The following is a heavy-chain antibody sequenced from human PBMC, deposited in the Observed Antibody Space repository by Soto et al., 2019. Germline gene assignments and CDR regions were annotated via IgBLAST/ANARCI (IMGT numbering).Heavy chain of an antibody. CDR1: GFTLRNHG. CDR3: AKDLVVVAAPSPLDYFLGMDV. J-gene: IGHJ6*02. V-gene: IGHV3-30*18. D-gene: IGHD2-15*01. Sequence: GFTLRNHGMQWVRHSPGGGLESWAVISYDGSNKYYGDSAKGRFTISRDNSENMLYLELSSLRAEDTAVYYCAKDLVVVAAPSPLDYFLGMDVWGQGTTVTVSS. CDR2: ISYDGSNK.